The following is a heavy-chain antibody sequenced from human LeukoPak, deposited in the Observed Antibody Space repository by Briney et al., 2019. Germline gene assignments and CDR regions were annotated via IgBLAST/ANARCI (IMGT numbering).Heavy chain of an antibody. J-gene: IGHJ4*02. Sequence: GGSLRLSCAASGFTFSSYAMSWVRRAPGKGLEWVSVISGSGGTTYYADSVKGRFTISRDNSKNTLYLQMDSLRAEDTAVYYCAKGGSGWYKYDCWGQGTLVSVSS. CDR1: GFTFSSYA. CDR3: AKGGSGWYKYDC. D-gene: IGHD6-19*01. CDR2: ISGSGGTT. V-gene: IGHV3-23*01.